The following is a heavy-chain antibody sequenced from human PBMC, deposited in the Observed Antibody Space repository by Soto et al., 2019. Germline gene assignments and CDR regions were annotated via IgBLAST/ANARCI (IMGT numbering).Heavy chain of an antibody. CDR2: IHPSDSDV. Sequence: GESLKISCKDYGYAFSNFWIGWVRQVSGKGLEWMGIIHPSDSDVQYSPSFQGQVTISVDKSVTTAYLQWSNLQASDSAMYYCVRRHYSGSGPNDSWGQGTLVTVSS. V-gene: IGHV5-51*01. J-gene: IGHJ4*02. CDR1: GYAFSNFW. D-gene: IGHD3-10*01. CDR3: VRRHYSGSGPNDS.